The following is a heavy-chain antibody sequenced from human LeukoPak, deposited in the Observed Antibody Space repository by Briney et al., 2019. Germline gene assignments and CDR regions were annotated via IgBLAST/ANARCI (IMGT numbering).Heavy chain of an antibody. V-gene: IGHV1-18*01. D-gene: IGHD6-19*01. CDR1: GYTFTSYG. CDR2: ISAYNGNT. Sequence: ASVKVSCKASGYTFTSYGISWVRQARGQELEWMGWISAYNGNTNYAQKLQGRVTMTTDTSTSTAYMDLRSLRSDDTAVYYCARVIPVADPDAFDIWGQGTMVTVSS. CDR3: ARVIPVADPDAFDI. J-gene: IGHJ3*02.